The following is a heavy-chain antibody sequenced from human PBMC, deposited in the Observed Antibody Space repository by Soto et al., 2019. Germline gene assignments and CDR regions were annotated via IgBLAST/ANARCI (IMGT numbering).Heavy chain of an antibody. CDR1: GGSISSGGYY. D-gene: IGHD5-12*01. J-gene: IGHJ4*02. V-gene: IGHV4-31*03. Sequence: SETLSLTCTVSGGSISSGGYYWSWIRQHPGKGLEWIGYIYYSGSTYYNPSLKSRVTISVDTSKNQFSLKLSSVTAADTAVYYCAREYSGYDTITDYWGQGTLVTVSS. CDR3: AREYSGYDTITDY. CDR2: IYYSGST.